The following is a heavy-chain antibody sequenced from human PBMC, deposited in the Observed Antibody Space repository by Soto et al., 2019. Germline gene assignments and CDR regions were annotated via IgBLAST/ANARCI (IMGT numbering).Heavy chain of an antibody. J-gene: IGHJ5*02. CDR2: INHSGST. V-gene: IGHV4-34*01. CDR1: GGSFSGYY. CDR3: ARGGWGNWFDP. Sequence: PSETLSLTCAVYGGSFSGYYRSWIRQPPGKGLEWIGEINHSGSTNYNPSLKSRVTISVDTSKNQFSLKLSSVTAADTAVYYCARGGWGNWFDPWGQGTLVTVSS. D-gene: IGHD7-27*01.